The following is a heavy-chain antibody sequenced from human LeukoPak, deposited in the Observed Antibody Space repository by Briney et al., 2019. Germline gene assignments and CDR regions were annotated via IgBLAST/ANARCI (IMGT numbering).Heavy chain of an antibody. CDR2: INTDGSST. CDR3: ARVASGNYYSDY. CDR1: GFTFSSYW. Sequence: GGSLRLSCAASGFTFSSYWMHWVRQAPGKGLVWVSHINTDGSSTNHADPVKGRFTISRDNAKNTLYLQMNSLRAEDTAVYYCARVASGNYYSDYWGQGTLVTVSS. D-gene: IGHD1-26*01. J-gene: IGHJ4*02. V-gene: IGHV3-74*01.